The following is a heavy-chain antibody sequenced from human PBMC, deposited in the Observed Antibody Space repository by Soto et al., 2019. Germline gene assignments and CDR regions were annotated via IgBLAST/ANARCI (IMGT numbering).Heavy chain of an antibody. CDR2: IYSGGST. Sequence: GGSLRLSCAASGFTVSSNYMSWVRQAPGKGLEWVSVIYSGGSTYYADSVKGRFTISRDNSKNTLYLQMNSLRAEDTAVYYCATRINYSYGYGVFDYWGQGPRSPSPQ. CDR1: GFTVSSNY. V-gene: IGHV3-53*01. CDR3: ATRINYSYGYGVFDY. J-gene: IGHJ4*02. D-gene: IGHD5-18*01.